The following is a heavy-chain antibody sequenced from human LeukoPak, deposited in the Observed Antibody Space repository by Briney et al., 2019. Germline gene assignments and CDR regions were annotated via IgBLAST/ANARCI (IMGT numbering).Heavy chain of an antibody. CDR1: GSSISSYY. Sequence: PSETLSLTCTVSGSSISSYYWSWIRQPAGKGLEWNGRIYTSGSTNYNPSLKSRVTMSVDTSKNQFSLKLSSVTAADTAVYYCARGRYSNLKGGWFDPWGQGTLVTVSS. CDR3: ARGRYSNLKGGWFDP. CDR2: IYTSGST. V-gene: IGHV4-4*07. D-gene: IGHD4-11*01. J-gene: IGHJ5*02.